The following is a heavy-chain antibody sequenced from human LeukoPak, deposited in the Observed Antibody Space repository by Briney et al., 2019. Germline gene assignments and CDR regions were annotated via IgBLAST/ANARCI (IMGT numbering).Heavy chain of an antibody. D-gene: IGHD4-17*01. CDR1: GFTFGNYA. CDR3: AKGMTTVTTRSPLDY. Sequence: PGGSLRLSCAASGFTFGNYAMSWVRQAPGKGLEWVSLISGSIGSTSYAGSVKGRFTISRDTSKNTLYLQMNSLRAEDTAIYYCAKGMTTVTTRSPLDYWGQGTLVTVSS. J-gene: IGHJ4*02. V-gene: IGHV3-23*01. CDR2: ISGSIGST.